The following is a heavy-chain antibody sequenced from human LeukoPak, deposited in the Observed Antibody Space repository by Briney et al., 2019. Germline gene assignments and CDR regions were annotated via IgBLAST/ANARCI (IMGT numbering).Heavy chain of an antibody. CDR2: IYTSGST. V-gene: IGHV4-4*07. Sequence: SETLSLTCTVSGGSISSYYWSWIRQPAGKGLEWIGRIYTSGSTNYNPSLKSRVTMSVDTSKNQFSLKLSSVTAADTAVYYCVRGKEKYDYVWGSYRPHNWFDPWGQGTLVTVSS. D-gene: IGHD3-16*02. J-gene: IGHJ5*02. CDR1: GGSISSYY. CDR3: VRGKEKYDYVWGSYRPHNWFDP.